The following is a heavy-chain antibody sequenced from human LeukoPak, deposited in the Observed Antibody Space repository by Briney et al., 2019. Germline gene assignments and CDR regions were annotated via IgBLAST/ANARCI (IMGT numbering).Heavy chain of an antibody. V-gene: IGHV4-61*02. J-gene: IGHJ5*02. D-gene: IGHD3-10*01. CDR1: GGSISSGSYY. CDR3: ARGSATMVRGVIKASVWFDP. Sequence: KASETLSLTCTVSGGSISSGSYYWSWIRQPAGKGLEWIGRIYTSGSTNYNPSLKSRVTISVDTSKNQFSLKLSSVTAADTAVYYCARGSATMVRGVIKASVWFDPWGQGTLVTVSS. CDR2: IYTSGST.